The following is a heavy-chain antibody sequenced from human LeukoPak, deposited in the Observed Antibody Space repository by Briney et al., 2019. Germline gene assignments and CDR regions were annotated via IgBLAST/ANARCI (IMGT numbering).Heavy chain of an antibody. CDR3: ARDLQYYDSGTYYLGNFDY. V-gene: IGHV4-61*08. CDR1: GGSISSGDYY. CDR2: IYYSGST. J-gene: IGHJ4*02. Sequence: PSETLSLTCTVSGGSISSGDYYWSWIRQPPGKGLEWIGYIYYSGSTNYNPSLKSRVTISVDTSKNQFSLRLSSVTAADTAVYYCARDLQYYDSGTYYLGNFDYWGQGTLVTVSS. D-gene: IGHD3-22*01.